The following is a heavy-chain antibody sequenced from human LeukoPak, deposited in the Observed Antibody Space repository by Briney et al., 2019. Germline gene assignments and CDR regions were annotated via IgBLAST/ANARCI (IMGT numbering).Heavy chain of an antibody. V-gene: IGHV3-21*01. J-gene: IGHJ3*02. Sequence: GGPLRLSCAASGFTFSSYSMNWVRQAPGKGLEWVSSISSSSSYIYYVDSVKGRFTISRDNAKNSLYLQMNSLRAEDTAVYYCARDSPIYDPEAFDIWGQGTMVTVSS. CDR1: GFTFSSYS. CDR3: ARDSPIYDPEAFDI. CDR2: ISSSSSYI. D-gene: IGHD2/OR15-2a*01.